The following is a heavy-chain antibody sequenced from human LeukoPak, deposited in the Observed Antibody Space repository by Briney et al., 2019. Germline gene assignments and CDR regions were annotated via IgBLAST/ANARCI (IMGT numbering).Heavy chain of an antibody. D-gene: IGHD5-12*01. CDR2: ISTSSSYI. Sequence: PGGSLRLSCAASRFTFSTYSMNWVRQAPGKVLEWVASISTSSSYIYYADSLKGRLTISRDNAKKSLYLQINSLRAEDTAVYYCARGRSGVSGNDSPFDYWGQGTLVTVSS. CDR1: RFTFSTYS. J-gene: IGHJ4*02. V-gene: IGHV3-21*01. CDR3: ARGRSGVSGNDSPFDY.